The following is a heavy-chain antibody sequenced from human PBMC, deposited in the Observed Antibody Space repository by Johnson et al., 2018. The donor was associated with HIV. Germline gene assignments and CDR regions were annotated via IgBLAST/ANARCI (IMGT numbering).Heavy chain of an antibody. CDR2: ISSSGSTI. D-gene: IGHD3-22*01. Sequence: QVQLVESGGGVVQPGRSLRLSCAASGFTFSDYYMSWIRQAPGKGLEWVSYISSSGSTIYYADSVKGRFTISRDNAKNSLYLQMNSLRAEDTAVYYCARYGVSSGYYEEHDAFDIWGQGTMVTVSS. CDR1: GFTFSDYY. V-gene: IGHV3-11*04. CDR3: ARYGVSSGYYEEHDAFDI. J-gene: IGHJ3*02.